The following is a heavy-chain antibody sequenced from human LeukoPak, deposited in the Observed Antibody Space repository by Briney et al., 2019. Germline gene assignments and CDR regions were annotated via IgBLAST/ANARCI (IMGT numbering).Heavy chain of an antibody. J-gene: IGHJ4*02. CDR3: ARDSSFGAAGHFDY. Sequence: PGGSLRLSCAASGFTFSTYGMHWVRQAPGKGLEWVAFIRHVGSNEYYADSVRGRFAISRDNSKNTLYLQMNSLRAEDTAVYYCARDSSFGAAGHFDYWGQGTLVTVSS. D-gene: IGHD6-13*01. CDR2: IRHVGSNE. CDR1: GFTFSTYG. V-gene: IGHV3-30*02.